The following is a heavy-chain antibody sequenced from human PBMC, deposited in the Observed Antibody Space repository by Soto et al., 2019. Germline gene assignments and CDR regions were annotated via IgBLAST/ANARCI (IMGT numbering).Heavy chain of an antibody. D-gene: IGHD6-13*01. CDR3: ARGSTSSRWPPNWFDP. Sequence: PGGSLRLSCAASGFTFSSYWMHWVRQAPGKGLVWVSRINSDGSSTSYADSVKGRFTISRDNAKNTLYLQMNSLRAEDTAVYYCARGSTSSRWPPNWFDPWGQGTLVTVSS. J-gene: IGHJ5*02. V-gene: IGHV3-74*01. CDR1: GFTFSSYW. CDR2: INSDGSST.